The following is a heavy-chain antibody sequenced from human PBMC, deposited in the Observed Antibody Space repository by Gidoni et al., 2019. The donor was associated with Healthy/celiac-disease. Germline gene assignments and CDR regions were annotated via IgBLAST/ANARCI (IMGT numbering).Heavy chain of an antibody. D-gene: IGHD2-2*01. V-gene: IGHV3-30*18. Sequence: QVQLVESGGGLVQPGRSVRLSCAASGFTFSSYGLHWVRQAPGKGLGWVAVISYDGSNKYYADSVKGLFTISRDNSKNTLDLQMNSLRAEDTAVYYCAKDITCSSTSCYVGYYYGMDVWGQGTTVTVSS. CDR2: ISYDGSNK. CDR3: AKDITCSSTSCYVGYYYGMDV. J-gene: IGHJ6*02. CDR1: GFTFSSYG.